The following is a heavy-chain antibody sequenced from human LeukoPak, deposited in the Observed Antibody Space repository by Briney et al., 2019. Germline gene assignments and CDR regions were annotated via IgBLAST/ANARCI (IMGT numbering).Heavy chain of an antibody. CDR3: TRRRDSGSLQHFDY. D-gene: IGHD1-26*01. Sequence: PGGSLRLSCAASGFTFSDYYMSWIRQAPGKGLEWVSYISSSGTTIYYADSVKGRFTISRDNAKNSLYLQMNSLRAEDTAVYYCTRRRDSGSLQHFDYWGQGTLVTVSS. CDR1: GFTFSDYY. V-gene: IGHV3-11*01. CDR2: ISSSGTTI. J-gene: IGHJ4*02.